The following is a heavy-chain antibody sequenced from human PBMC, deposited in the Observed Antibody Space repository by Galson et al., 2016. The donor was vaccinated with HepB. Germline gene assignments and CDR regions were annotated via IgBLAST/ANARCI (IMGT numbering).Heavy chain of an antibody. CDR1: GFTFSTYA. J-gene: IGHJ4*02. CDR2: VSGSDGST. CDR3: AITATLAY. D-gene: IGHD1-20*01. V-gene: IGHV3-23*01. Sequence: SLRLSCAASGFTFSTYAMSWVRQAPGKGLEWVATVSGSDGSTYYADSVKGRFTISFDHSKNTLYLQMNSLRAEDTAAYYCAITATLAYWGQGTLVTVSS.